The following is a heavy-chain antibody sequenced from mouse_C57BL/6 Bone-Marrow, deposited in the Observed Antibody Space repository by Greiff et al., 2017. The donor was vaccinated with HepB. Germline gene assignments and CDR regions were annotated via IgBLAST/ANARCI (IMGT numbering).Heavy chain of an antibody. CDR3: AREWAYCYGSSGYFDY. CDR1: GYTFTSYW. Sequence: QVQLQQPGAELVKPGASVKLSCKASGYTFTSYWMHWVKQRPGRGLEWIGRIDPNSGGTKYNEKFKSKATLTVDKPSSTAYMQLSRLTSEDSAVYYCAREWAYCYGSSGYFDYWGRGATLTVSS. D-gene: IGHD1-1*01. CDR2: IDPNSGGT. V-gene: IGHV1-72*01. J-gene: IGHJ2*01.